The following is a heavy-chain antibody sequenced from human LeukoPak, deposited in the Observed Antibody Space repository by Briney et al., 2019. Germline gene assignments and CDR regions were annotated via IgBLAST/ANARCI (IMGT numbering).Heavy chain of an antibody. CDR3: ARSGYYCGGDCYSSFDY. Sequence: ASVKVSCKASGYTFTSYGISWVRQAPGQGLEWMGWISAYNGNTNYAQKLQGRVTMTTDTSTSTAYMELRSLRSDDTAVYYCARSGYYCGGDCYSSFDYWGQGTLVTVSS. CDR2: ISAYNGNT. D-gene: IGHD2-21*02. CDR1: GYTFTSYG. V-gene: IGHV1-18*01. J-gene: IGHJ4*02.